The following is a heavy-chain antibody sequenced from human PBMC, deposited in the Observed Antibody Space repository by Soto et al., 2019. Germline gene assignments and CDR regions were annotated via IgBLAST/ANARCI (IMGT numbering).Heavy chain of an antibody. J-gene: IGHJ4*02. D-gene: IGHD6-6*01. V-gene: IGHV1-3*05. CDR2: INAGNGNT. CDR1: GYTFTSYA. Sequence: QVQLVQSGAEEKKPGASVKVSCKASGYTFTSYAMHWVRQAPGQRLEWRGWINAGNGNTKYSQKFQGRVTITRDTSAITAYMELSSLRSEDTAVYYCARAPGGSSSFVDYWGQGTLVTVSS. CDR3: ARAPGGSSSFVDY.